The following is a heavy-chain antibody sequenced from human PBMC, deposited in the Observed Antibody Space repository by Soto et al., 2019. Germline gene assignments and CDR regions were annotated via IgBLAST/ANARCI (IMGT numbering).Heavy chain of an antibody. Sequence: EVQLLESGGGLVQPGGSLRLSCAASGFTFSNFVLRWVRQAPGKGLEWVSTITETGGDTFYTDSVKGRFTISRDNSKNTLYLQMNSLRAEDTALYYCAKASADRHHMDVWGQGTTVTVSS. CDR2: ITETGGDT. CDR3: AKASADRHHMDV. V-gene: IGHV3-23*01. J-gene: IGHJ6*02. CDR1: GFTFSNFV.